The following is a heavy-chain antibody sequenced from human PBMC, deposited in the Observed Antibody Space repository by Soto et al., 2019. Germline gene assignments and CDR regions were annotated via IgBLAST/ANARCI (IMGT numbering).Heavy chain of an antibody. CDR2: INHSGST. J-gene: IGHJ6*02. Sequence: SETLSVTCAVYGGSFSGYYWSWIRQPPGKGLEWIGEINHSGSTNYNPSLKSRVTISVDTSKNQFSLKLSSVTAADTAVYYCARGGIAARPSYYYGMDVWGQGTTVTVSS. D-gene: IGHD6-6*01. CDR3: ARGGIAARPSYYYGMDV. V-gene: IGHV4-34*01. CDR1: GGSFSGYY.